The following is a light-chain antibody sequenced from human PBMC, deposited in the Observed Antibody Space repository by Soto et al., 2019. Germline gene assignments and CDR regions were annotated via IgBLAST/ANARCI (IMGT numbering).Light chain of an antibody. CDR3: QSYDSSLSGYWV. V-gene: IGLV1-40*01. Sequence: SVLTQPPSVSGAPGQRVTISCTGSSSNIGAGYDVHWYQQLPGTAPKLLIYGNNNRPSGVPDRFSGSKSGTSASLAITGLQAEDEADYYCQSYDSSLSGYWVFGGGTKLTVL. CDR2: GNN. J-gene: IGLJ3*02. CDR1: SSNIGAGYD.